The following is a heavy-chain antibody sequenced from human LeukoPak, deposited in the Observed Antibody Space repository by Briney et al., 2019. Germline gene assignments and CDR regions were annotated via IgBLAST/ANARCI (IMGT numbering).Heavy chain of an antibody. CDR3: ARGATVVTPFDY. J-gene: IGHJ4*02. D-gene: IGHD4-23*01. CDR2: ISYEGSNK. V-gene: IGHV3-30-3*01. CDR1: GFTFSSYA. Sequence: PGRALRLSCSASGFTFSSYARQWGRQAPGKGLEWVAVISYEGSNKYYADSVKGRFTIPRDNSKNTLYLQMHSLRAEDTVVYYCARGATVVTPFDYWGQGTLVTVSS.